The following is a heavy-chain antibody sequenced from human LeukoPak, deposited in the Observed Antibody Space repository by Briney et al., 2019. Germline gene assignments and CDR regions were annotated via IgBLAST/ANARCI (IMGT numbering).Heavy chain of an antibody. V-gene: IGHV3-21*01. D-gene: IGHD6-6*01. Sequence: KPGGSLRLSCAASGFTFSSYSMNWVRQAPGKGLEWVSSISSSSSYIYYADSVKGRFTISRDNAENSLYLQMNSLRAEDTAVYYCARDSKRYSSSSDHWGQGTLVTVSS. J-gene: IGHJ5*02. CDR1: GFTFSSYS. CDR2: ISSSSSYI. CDR3: ARDSKRYSSSSDH.